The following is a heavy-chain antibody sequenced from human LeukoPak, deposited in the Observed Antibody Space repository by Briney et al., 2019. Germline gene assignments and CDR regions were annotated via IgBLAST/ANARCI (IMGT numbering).Heavy chain of an antibody. CDR2: VKRRTDGGTT. J-gene: IGHJ4*02. CDR1: GFTFSNAW. D-gene: IGHD2-2*02. Sequence: GGSLRLSCAASGFTFSNAWMSWVRQAPGKGLEWVGRVKRRTDGGTTDYAAPGKDRFTVSRDDSKNTVYLQMHSLKIEDTSVYYCTTDIPGAIPRDFQYWGQGTLVPVSS. V-gene: IGHV3-15*01. CDR3: TTDIPGAIPRDFQY.